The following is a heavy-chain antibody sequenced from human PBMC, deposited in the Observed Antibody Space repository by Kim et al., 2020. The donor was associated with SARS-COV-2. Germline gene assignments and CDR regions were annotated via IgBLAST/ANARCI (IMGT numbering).Heavy chain of an antibody. D-gene: IGHD3-10*01. CDR3: ARDSDDSGSFFDY. V-gene: IGHV3-30*01. Sequence: YYADSVTGRFTISRDKSKNTLYLQMNSLRVEDTAVYFCARDSDDSGSFFDYWGQGTLVTVSS. J-gene: IGHJ4*02.